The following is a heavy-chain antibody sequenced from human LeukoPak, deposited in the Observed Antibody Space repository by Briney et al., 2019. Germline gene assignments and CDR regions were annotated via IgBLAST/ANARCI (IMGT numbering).Heavy chain of an antibody. Sequence: GGSLRLSCAASGFTFSSYGMTWVRQAPGKGLEWVSYISSSSSTIYYADSVKGRFTIFRDNAKNSQYLQMNSLRVEDTALYYCARAQTYGDSRLLLDYWGQGTLVTVSS. D-gene: IGHD4-17*01. J-gene: IGHJ4*02. CDR3: ARAQTYGDSRLLLDY. V-gene: IGHV3-48*04. CDR2: ISSSSSTI. CDR1: GFTFSSYG.